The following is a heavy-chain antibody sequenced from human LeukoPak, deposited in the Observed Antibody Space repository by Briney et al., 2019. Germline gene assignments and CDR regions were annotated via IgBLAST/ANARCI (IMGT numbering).Heavy chain of an antibody. CDR3: AREKVDTAMATIDY. CDR2: IYYSGST. V-gene: IGHV4-31*03. CDR1: GGSISSGGYY. J-gene: IGHJ4*02. Sequence: SETLSLTCTVSGGSISSGGYYWSWIRQHPGKGLEWIGYIYYSGSTYYNPSLKSRVTISVDTSKNQFPLKLSSVTAADTAVYYCAREKVDTAMATIDYWGQGTLVTVSS. D-gene: IGHD5-18*01.